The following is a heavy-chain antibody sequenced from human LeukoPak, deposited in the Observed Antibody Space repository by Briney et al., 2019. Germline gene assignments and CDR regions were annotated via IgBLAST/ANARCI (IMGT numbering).Heavy chain of an antibody. V-gene: IGHV4-34*01. D-gene: IGHD3-3*01. CDR3: ASADYDFWSGRSAFDY. Sequence: SETLSFTCAVYGGSFSGYYWSWIRQPPGKGLEWIGEINHSGSTNYNPSLKSRVTISVDTSKNQFSLKLSSVTAADTAVYYCASADYDFWSGRSAFDYWGQGTLVTVSS. CDR1: GGSFSGYY. J-gene: IGHJ4*02. CDR2: INHSGST.